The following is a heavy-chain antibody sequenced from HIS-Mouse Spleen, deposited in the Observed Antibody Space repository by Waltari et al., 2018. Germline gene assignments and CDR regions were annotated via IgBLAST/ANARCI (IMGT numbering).Heavy chain of an antibody. CDR1: GGSISSSSYY. D-gene: IGHD6-13*01. CDR3: AREIPYSSSWYDWYFDL. J-gene: IGHJ2*01. Sequence: QLQLQESGPGLVKPSATLSLTCTVSGGSISSSSYYRAWLRHPPGKGLEWIGSIYYSGSTYYNPSLKSRVTISVDTSKNQFSLKLSSVTAADTAVYYCAREIPYSSSWYDWYFDLWGRGTLVTVSS. V-gene: IGHV4-39*07. CDR2: IYYSGST.